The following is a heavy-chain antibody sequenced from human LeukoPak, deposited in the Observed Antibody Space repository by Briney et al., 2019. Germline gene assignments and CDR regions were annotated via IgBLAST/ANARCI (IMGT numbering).Heavy chain of an antibody. CDR1: GDSIISYY. Sequence: SETLSLTCTVSGDSIISYYWLWMRQPPGKELEWMGYINYSGCTDYNPPLKSRDTISVDTSKNQFSLKLSSVTAADTAAYYCARHGPLYEYFYYNMDVWGQGTTVTVCS. D-gene: IGHD5/OR15-5a*01. V-gene: IGHV4-59*08. CDR2: INYSGCT. J-gene: IGHJ6*01. CDR3: ARHGPLYEYFYYNMDV.